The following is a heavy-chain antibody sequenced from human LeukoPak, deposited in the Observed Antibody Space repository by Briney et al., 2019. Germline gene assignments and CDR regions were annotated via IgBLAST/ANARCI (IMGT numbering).Heavy chain of an antibody. J-gene: IGHJ5*02. V-gene: IGHV3-74*01. CDR3: ARELAVGGTWFDP. Sequence: PGGSLRLSCAASGFTVSSNEMSWVRQAPGKGLVWVSRIKSDGSTTNYADSVKGRLTISRDNAKNTLYLQMNSLRAEDTAVYYCARELAVGGTWFDPWGQGTLVTVSS. CDR2: IKSDGSTT. CDR1: GFTVSSNE. D-gene: IGHD6-19*01.